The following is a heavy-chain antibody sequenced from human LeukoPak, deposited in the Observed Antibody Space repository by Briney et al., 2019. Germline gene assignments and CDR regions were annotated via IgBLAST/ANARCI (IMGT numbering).Heavy chain of an antibody. J-gene: IGHJ4*02. Sequence: ASVKVSCKASGYTFTSYGISWVRQAPGQGLEWMGWISAYNGNTNYAQKLQGRVTMTTDTSTSTAYMELRSLRSDDTAVYYCAXXXXXXXXXXYNMDGGQPDYWGQGTLVTVSS. CDR2: ISAYNGNT. V-gene: IGHV1-18*01. D-gene: IGHD5-24*01. CDR3: AXXXXXXXXXXYNMDGGQPDY. CDR1: GYTFTSYG.